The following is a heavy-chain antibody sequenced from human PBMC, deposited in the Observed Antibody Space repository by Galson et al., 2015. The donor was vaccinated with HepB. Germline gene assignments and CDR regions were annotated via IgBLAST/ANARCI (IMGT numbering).Heavy chain of an antibody. CDR3: TADLRRSDDFDI. D-gene: IGHD4-23*01. V-gene: IGHV3-15*01. Sequence: SLRLSCAASGFTVKSAWMNWVRQAPGKGLEWVLRIKSETDGGTTDYAAPVKGRFVVSRDESKNTLYLQMNGLKTEDTAVYYCTADLRRSDDFDIWGQGTMVIVSS. CDR2: IKSETDGGTT. CDR1: GFTVKSAW. J-gene: IGHJ3*02.